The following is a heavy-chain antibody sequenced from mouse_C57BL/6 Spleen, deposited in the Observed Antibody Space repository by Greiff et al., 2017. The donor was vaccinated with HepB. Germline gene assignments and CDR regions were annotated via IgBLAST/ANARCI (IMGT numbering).Heavy chain of an antibody. V-gene: IGHV1-5*01. Sequence: VQLQQSGTVLARPGASVKMSCKTSGYTFTSYWMHWVKQRPGQGLEWTGAIYPGNSDTSYNQKFKGKAKLTAVTSASTAYMELSSLTNEDSAVYYCTRSGPTGTGYYFDYWGQGTTLTVSS. CDR3: TRSGPTGTGYYFDY. J-gene: IGHJ2*01. CDR1: GYTFTSYW. CDR2: IYPGNSDT. D-gene: IGHD4-1*02.